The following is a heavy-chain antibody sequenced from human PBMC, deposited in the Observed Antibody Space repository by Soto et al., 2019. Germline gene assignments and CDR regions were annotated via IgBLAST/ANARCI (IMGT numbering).Heavy chain of an antibody. J-gene: IGHJ5*02. CDR3: ARDAEYGDEGGWFDP. CDR1: GGSFSGYY. Sequence: ASETLSLTCAVYGGSFSGYYWSWIRQPPGKGLEWIGEINHSGSTNYNPSLKSRVTISVDTSKNQFSLKLSSVTAADTAVYYCARDAEYGDEGGWFDPWGQGILVTVSS. V-gene: IGHV4-34*01. CDR2: INHSGST. D-gene: IGHD4-17*01.